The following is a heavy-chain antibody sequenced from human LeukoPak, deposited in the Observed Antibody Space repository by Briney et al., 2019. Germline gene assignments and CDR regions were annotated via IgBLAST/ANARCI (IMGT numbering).Heavy chain of an antibody. V-gene: IGHV3-20*04. J-gene: IGHJ4*02. CDR3: AKDSFGESFDY. Sequence: GGSLRLSCAASGFTFDDYGMSWVRQAPGKGLEWVSGINWNGGSTGYADSVKGRFTISRDNAKNSLYLQMNSLRAEDTALYYCAKDSFGESFDYWGQGTLVTVSS. D-gene: IGHD3-10*01. CDR1: GFTFDDYG. CDR2: INWNGGST.